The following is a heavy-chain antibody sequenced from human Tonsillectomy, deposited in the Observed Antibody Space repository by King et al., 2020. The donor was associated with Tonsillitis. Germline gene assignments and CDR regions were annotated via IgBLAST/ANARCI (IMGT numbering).Heavy chain of an antibody. D-gene: IGHD3-9*01. J-gene: IGHJ4*02. CDR3: ARVLNSKRVLTGYLNY. CDR2: INPNSGDT. Sequence: VQLVESGAEVKKPGASVKVSCKASGYTFTGYYIHWVRQAPGQGLEWMGWINPNSGDTNYAQKFQGRVTMTRDTSISTAYMGLRRLRSDDTAVYYCARVLNSKRVLTGYLNYWGQGTLVTVSS. CDR1: GYTFTGYY. V-gene: IGHV1-2*02.